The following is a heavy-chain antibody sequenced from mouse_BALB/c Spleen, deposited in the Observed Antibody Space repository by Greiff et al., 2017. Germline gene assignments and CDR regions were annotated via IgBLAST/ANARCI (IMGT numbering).Heavy chain of an antibody. V-gene: IGHV5-6-5*01. CDR1: GFTFSSYA. J-gene: IGHJ2*01. Sequence: EVKLMESGGGLVKPGGSLKISCAASGFTFSSYAMSWVRQTPEKRLEWVASISSGGSTYYPDSVKGRFTISRDNSRNILYLQMSSLRSEDTAMYYCARGRGLLRGFDYWGQGTTLTVSS. CDR3: ARGRGLLRGFDY. D-gene: IGHD1-1*01. CDR2: ISSGGST.